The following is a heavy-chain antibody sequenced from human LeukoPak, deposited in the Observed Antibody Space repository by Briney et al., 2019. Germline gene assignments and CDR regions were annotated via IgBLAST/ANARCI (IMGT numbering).Heavy chain of an antibody. Sequence: GGTLRLSCAASGFTFSSYGMHWVRQAPGKGLEWVAFIRYDGSNKYYADSVKGRFTISRDNSKNTLYLQMNSLRAEDTAVYYCAKDNLWFGELTTAAYWGQGTLVTVSS. V-gene: IGHV3-30*02. CDR2: IRYDGSNK. CDR1: GFTFSSYG. J-gene: IGHJ4*02. D-gene: IGHD3-10*01. CDR3: AKDNLWFGELTTAAY.